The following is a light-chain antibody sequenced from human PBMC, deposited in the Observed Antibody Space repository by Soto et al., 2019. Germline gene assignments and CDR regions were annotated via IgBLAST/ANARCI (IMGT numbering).Light chain of an antibody. CDR3: QQYNNWPPWT. CDR1: QSVSNN. J-gene: IGKJ1*01. CDR2: GAS. V-gene: IGKV3-15*01. Sequence: IVMTQYPATLSVSPGQRATLSCRASQSVSNNLAWYQQKPGQAPRLLIYGASTRATGIPARFSGSGSGTEFTLTISSLQSEDFAVYYCQQYNNWPPWTFGRGTKVEIK.